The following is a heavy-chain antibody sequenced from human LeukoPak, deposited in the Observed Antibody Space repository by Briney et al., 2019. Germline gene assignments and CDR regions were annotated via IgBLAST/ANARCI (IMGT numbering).Heavy chain of an antibody. D-gene: IGHD3-22*01. CDR1: GFTFSSYA. J-gene: IGHJ6*02. CDR3: AGGYDSSGYFGYYYYYYGMDV. V-gene: IGHV3-23*01. Sequence: PGGSLRLSCAASGFTFSSYAMSWVRQAPGKGLEWVSAISGSGGSTYYADSVKGRFTISRDNSKNTLYLQMSSLRAEDTAVYYCAGGYDSSGYFGYYYYYYGMDVWGQGTTVTVSS. CDR2: ISGSGGST.